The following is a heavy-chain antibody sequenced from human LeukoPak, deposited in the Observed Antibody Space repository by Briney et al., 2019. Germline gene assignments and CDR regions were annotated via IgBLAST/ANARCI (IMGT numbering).Heavy chain of an antibody. Sequence: SETLSLTCTVSGGSISSSSYYWGWIRQPPGKGLEWIGSIYYSGSIYYNPSLKSRVTISVDTSKNQFSLKLSSVTAADTAVYYCASGYYYDSSGSDAFDIWGQGTMVTVSS. CDR2: IYYSGSI. CDR3: ASGYYYDSSGSDAFDI. CDR1: GGSISSSSYY. D-gene: IGHD3-22*01. V-gene: IGHV4-39*01. J-gene: IGHJ3*02.